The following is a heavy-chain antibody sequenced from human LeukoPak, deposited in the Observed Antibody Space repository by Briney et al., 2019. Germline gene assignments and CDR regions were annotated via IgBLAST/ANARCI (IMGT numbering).Heavy chain of an antibody. Sequence: GGSLRLSCAASGFPFGTYEMNWVRQAPGKGLEWVSYISSSGSTINYAGSVKGRFTISRDNAKNLLYLQMNSLRVEDTAIYYCARGITGRDYWGQGTLVTVSS. V-gene: IGHV3-48*03. J-gene: IGHJ4*02. CDR1: GFPFGTYE. D-gene: IGHD1-20*01. CDR3: ARGITGRDY. CDR2: ISSSGSTI.